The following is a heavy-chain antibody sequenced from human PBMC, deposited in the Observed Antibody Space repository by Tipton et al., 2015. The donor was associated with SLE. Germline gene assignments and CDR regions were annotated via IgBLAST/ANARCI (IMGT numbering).Heavy chain of an antibody. CDR2: MFYGGPT. CDR3: ARGGDWFDT. J-gene: IGHJ5*02. D-gene: IGHD3-10*01. V-gene: IGHV4-39*07. Sequence: TRSLTCSVSGGSITMSNYFWGWIRQSPGKGLEWIGSMFYGGPTYYNPSLKSRVTISVDTSRSQFSLTLTSMTAADTAVYYCARGGDWFDTWGQGILVAVSS. CDR1: GGSITMSNYF.